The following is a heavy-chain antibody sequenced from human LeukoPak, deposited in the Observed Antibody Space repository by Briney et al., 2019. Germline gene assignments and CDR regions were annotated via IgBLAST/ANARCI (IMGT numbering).Heavy chain of an antibody. Sequence: PGGSLRLPCAASGFTFSSYWMSWVRQAPGKGLEWVANIKKEGSEKYYVDSVKGRFTISRDNAENSVYLQMNSLRDEDTAVYYCARGGSSWYVLIDYWGQGTLVTVSS. J-gene: IGHJ4*02. D-gene: IGHD6-13*01. CDR1: GFTFSSYW. CDR3: ARGGSSWYVLIDY. V-gene: IGHV3-7*04. CDR2: IKKEGSEK.